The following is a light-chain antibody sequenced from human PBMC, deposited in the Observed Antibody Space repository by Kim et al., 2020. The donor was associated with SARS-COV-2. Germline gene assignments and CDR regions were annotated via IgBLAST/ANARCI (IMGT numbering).Light chain of an antibody. CDR1: QSISSY. CDR2: AAS. J-gene: IGKJ2*01. V-gene: IGKV1-27*01. CDR3: QQYNSAPYT. Sequence: EIQMTQSPSPLSESPGDRATISCRASQSISSYLAWYQQKAGKVPNLLIYAASTVHSGIPARFSGSGSGTDFTLTISSLQSEDFAVHYCQQYNSAPYTFGQGTKLEI.